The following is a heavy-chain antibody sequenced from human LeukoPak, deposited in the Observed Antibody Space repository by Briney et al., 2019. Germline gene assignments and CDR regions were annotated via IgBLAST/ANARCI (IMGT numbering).Heavy chain of an antibody. J-gene: IGHJ3*02. D-gene: IGHD5-18*01. V-gene: IGHV5-10-1*01. CDR3: ARTSGYSYGSAFDI. CDR1: GYSFTSYW. Sequence: GESLKISCKGSGYSFTSYWITWVRQMPGKGLEWMGRIDPTDSYTNYSPSFQGHITISADKSISTAYLQWSSLKASDTAMYYCARTSGYSYGSAFDIWGQGTMVTVSS. CDR2: IDPTDSYT.